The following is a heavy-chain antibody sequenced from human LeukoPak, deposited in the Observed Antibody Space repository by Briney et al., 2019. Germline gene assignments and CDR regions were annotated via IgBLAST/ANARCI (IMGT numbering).Heavy chain of an antibody. CDR2: ISYDGSNK. CDR3: ARDSRITIFGVPTGGYFDY. V-gene: IGHV3-30*03. Sequence: GGSLRLSCAASGFTFSSYGMHWVRQAPGKGLEWVAVISYDGSNKYYADSVKGRFTISRDNSKNTLYLQMNSLRAEDTAVYYCARDSRITIFGVPTGGYFDYWGQGTLVTVSS. J-gene: IGHJ4*02. CDR1: GFTFSSYG. D-gene: IGHD3-3*01.